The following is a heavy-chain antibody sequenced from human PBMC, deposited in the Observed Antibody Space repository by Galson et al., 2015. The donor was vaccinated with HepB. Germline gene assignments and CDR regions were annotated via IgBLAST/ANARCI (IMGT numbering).Heavy chain of an antibody. CDR2: ISGSGGST. D-gene: IGHD5-12*01. J-gene: IGHJ4*02. Sequence: SLRLSCAVSGFTFSDFVMSWVRQAPGKGLEWVSAISGSGGSTYFADSVKGRFTISRDNSKNTLYLQMNSLRAEDTAVYYCAKDTFRKWLRLFDYWGQGTLVTVSS. CDR1: GFTFSDFV. CDR3: AKDTFRKWLRLFDY. V-gene: IGHV3-23*01.